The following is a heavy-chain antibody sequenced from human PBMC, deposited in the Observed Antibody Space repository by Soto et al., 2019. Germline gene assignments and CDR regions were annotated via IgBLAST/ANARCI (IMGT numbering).Heavy chain of an antibody. Sequence: QVQLVQSGAEVKKPGASVKVSCKASGYTFIDYYIHWVRQVPGQGLEWMGWINPNSGDTSYAQKFQDRVTMARDTSISAAYMELSRLRSDDTDVYYCARARRDGYNYDDWGQGTLVTVSS. CDR1: GYTFIDYY. V-gene: IGHV1-2*02. J-gene: IGHJ4*02. CDR2: INPNSGDT. D-gene: IGHD5-12*01. CDR3: ARARRDGYNYDD.